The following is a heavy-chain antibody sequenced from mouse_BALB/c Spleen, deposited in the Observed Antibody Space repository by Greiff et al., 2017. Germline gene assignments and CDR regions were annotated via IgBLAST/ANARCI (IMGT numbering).Heavy chain of an antibody. CDR3: ARDGYYEREYYFDY. D-gene: IGHD2-3*01. V-gene: IGHV14-1*02. Sequence: EVKLQESGAELVRPGALVKLSCKASGFNIKDYYMHWVKQRPEQGLEWIGWIDPENGNTIYDPKFQGKASITADTSSNTAYLQLSSLTSEDTAVYYCARDGYYEREYYFDYWGQGTTLTVSS. CDR1: GFNIKDYY. CDR2: IDPENGNT. J-gene: IGHJ2*01.